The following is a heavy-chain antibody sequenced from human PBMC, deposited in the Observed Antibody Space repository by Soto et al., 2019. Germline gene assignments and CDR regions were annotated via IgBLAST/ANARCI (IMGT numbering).Heavy chain of an antibody. D-gene: IGHD2-15*01. CDR2: INHSGST. Sequence: QVQLQQWGAGLLKPSETLSLTCAVYGGSFSGYYWSWIRQPPGKGLEWIGEINHSGSTNYNPSLKSRVTISVDTSKNQFSLRRSSVTAADTAVYYCASAPFDYCSGGSCYSEGFDYWGQGTLVTVSS. J-gene: IGHJ4*02. CDR3: ASAPFDYCSGGSCYSEGFDY. V-gene: IGHV4-34*01. CDR1: GGSFSGYY.